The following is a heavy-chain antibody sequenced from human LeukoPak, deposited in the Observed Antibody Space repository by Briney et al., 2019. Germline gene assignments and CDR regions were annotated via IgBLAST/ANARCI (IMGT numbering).Heavy chain of an antibody. CDR1: GYTFTSYA. CDR2: INAGNGNT. CDR3: ARDNIEHPADY. Sequence: ASVKVSCKASGYTFTSYAMHWVRQAPGQRLEWMGWINAGNGNTKYSQKFQGRVTITRDTSTSTVYMELSSLRSEDTAVYYCARDNIEHPADYWGQGTLVTVSS. V-gene: IGHV1-3*01. J-gene: IGHJ4*02. D-gene: IGHD2/OR15-2a*01.